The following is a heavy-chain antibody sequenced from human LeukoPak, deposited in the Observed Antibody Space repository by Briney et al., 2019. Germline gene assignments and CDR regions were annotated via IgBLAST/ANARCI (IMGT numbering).Heavy chain of an antibody. CDR2: ISSSSSYI. V-gene: IGHV3-21*01. D-gene: IGHD7-27*01. Sequence: KPGRSLRLSCAASGFTFSSYSMNWVRQAPGKGLEWVSSISSSSSYIYYADSVKGRFTISRDNAKNSLYLQMNSLRAEDTAVYYCARVTGEYYYGMDVWGQGTTVTVSS. CDR1: GFTFSSYS. J-gene: IGHJ6*02. CDR3: ARVTGEYYYGMDV.